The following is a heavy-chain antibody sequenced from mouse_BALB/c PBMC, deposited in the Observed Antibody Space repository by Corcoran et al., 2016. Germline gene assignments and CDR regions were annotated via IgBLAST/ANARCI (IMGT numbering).Heavy chain of an antibody. J-gene: IGHJ1*01. V-gene: IGHV14-3*02. CDR2: IDPANGNT. CDR3: ANWDWYFDV. D-gene: IGHD4-1*01. Sequence: EVQLQQSGAELVKPGASVKLSFTASGFNIKDTYMHWVKQRPEQGLEWIGGIDPANGNTKYDPKFQGKATITADTSSNTAYLQLSSLTSEDTAVYYCANWDWYFDVWGAGTTVTVSS. CDR1: GFNIKDTY.